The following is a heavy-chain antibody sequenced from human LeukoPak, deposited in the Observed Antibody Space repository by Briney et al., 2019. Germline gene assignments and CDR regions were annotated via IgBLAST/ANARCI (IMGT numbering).Heavy chain of an antibody. CDR3: ARRLRQNLFDP. CDR1: GVSISSDY. Sequence: SETLSLTCAVSGVSISSDYWSWIRLPPGKGLEWIGYIYYSGSSNYNPSLKSRVTMSVDTSKNQFSLKLTSVTAADTAVYYCARRLRQNLFDPWGQGTLVTVSS. CDR2: IYYSGSS. D-gene: IGHD4-17*01. J-gene: IGHJ5*02. V-gene: IGHV4-59*08.